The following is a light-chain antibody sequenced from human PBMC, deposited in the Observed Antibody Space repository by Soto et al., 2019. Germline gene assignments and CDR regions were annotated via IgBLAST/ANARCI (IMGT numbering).Light chain of an antibody. CDR3: FSYTSSGTYV. Sequence: QSVLTQPASVSGSPGQSITISCTGTSSDVGNYKYVSWYQQHPGKAPKLMIYEVSNRPSGVSNRFSGSKSGNTASLTISGLQAEDETDYYCFSYTSSGTYVFXPGTKVTVL. CDR2: EVS. CDR1: SSDVGNYKY. V-gene: IGLV2-14*01. J-gene: IGLJ1*01.